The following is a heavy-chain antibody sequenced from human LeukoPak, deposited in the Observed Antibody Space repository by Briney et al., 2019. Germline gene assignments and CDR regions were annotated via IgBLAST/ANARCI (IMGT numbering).Heavy chain of an antibody. CDR1: GFTFSSYA. Sequence: GRSLRLSCAASGFTFSSYAMHWVRQAPGKGLEWVAVISYDGSNKYYADSVKGRFTISRDNSKNTLYLQMDSLRAEDTAVYYCARRGALDYWGQGTLVTVSS. CDR3: ARRGALDY. J-gene: IGHJ4*02. V-gene: IGHV3-30-3*01. CDR2: ISYDGSNK. D-gene: IGHD3-10*01.